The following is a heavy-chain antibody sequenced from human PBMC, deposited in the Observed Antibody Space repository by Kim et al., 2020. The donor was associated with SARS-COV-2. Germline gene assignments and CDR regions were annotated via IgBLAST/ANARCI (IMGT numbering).Heavy chain of an antibody. CDR3: ASGVFSDIVGVVTALDY. CDR1: GGTFSSYA. Sequence: SVKVSCKASGGTFSSYAISWVRQAPGQGLEWMGGIIPIFGTANYAQKFQGRVTITADESTSTAYMELSSLRSEDTAVYYCASGVFSDIVGVVTALDYWGQGTLVTVSS. D-gene: IGHD2-15*01. CDR2: IIPIFGTA. V-gene: IGHV1-69*13. J-gene: IGHJ4*02.